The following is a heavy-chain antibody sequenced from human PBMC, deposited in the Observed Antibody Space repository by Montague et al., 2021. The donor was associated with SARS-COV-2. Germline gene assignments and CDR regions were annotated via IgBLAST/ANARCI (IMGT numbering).Heavy chain of an antibody. J-gene: IGHJ6*02. CDR1: GGSFSGYY. CDR3: ACGEITTRGLIYYYGMDV. Sequence: SETLSLTCAVYGGSFSGYYWTRIRQSPRKGLEWIGEINHSGSTNYNPSLKSRVTISVDTSKNQFSLKLSSVTAADTAVYYCACGEITTRGLIYYYGMDVWGQGTTVTVSS. D-gene: IGHD4-11*01. CDR2: INHSGST. V-gene: IGHV4-34*01.